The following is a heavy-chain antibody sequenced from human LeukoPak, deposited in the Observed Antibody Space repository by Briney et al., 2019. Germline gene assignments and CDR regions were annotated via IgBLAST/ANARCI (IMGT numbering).Heavy chain of an antibody. CDR1: GYTFSSYD. V-gene: IGHV1-8*01. CDR3: ARLSETPAFYPGGRYLYLAY. D-gene: IGHD2-8*02. Sequence: GASVKVSCKASGYTFSSYDINWVRQATGQGLEWMGWMNPSTGNTGYAQKFQGRVTMTRDTSTSTAYMELSSLKSEDTAVYYCARLSETPAFYPGGRYLYLAYWGKGAQVTVSS. J-gene: IGHJ4*02. CDR2: MNPSTGNT.